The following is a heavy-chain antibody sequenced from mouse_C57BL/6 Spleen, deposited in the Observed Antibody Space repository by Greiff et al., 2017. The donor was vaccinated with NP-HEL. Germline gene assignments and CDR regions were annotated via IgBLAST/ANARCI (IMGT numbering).Heavy chain of an antibody. V-gene: IGHV5-9-1*02. CDR1: GFTFSSYA. CDR2: ISSGGDYI. Sequence: EVMLVESGEGLVKPGGSLKLSCAASGFTFSSYAMSWVRQTPEKRLEWVAYISSGGDYIYYADTVKGRFTISRDNARNTLYLQMSSLKSEDTAMYYCTRDRYYGSSYRYYAMDYWGQGTSVTVSS. J-gene: IGHJ4*01. CDR3: TRDRYYGSSYRYYAMDY. D-gene: IGHD1-1*01.